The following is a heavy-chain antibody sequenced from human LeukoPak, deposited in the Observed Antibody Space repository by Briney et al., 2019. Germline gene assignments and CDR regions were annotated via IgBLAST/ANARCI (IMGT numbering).Heavy chain of an antibody. CDR2: ISAYNGNT. J-gene: IGHJ4*02. CDR1: GYTFTSYG. CDR3: ARHGGHYDFWSGPKKKFDY. D-gene: IGHD3-3*01. V-gene: IGHV1-18*01. Sequence: ASVKVSCKASGYTFTSYGISWVRQAPGQGLEWMGWISAYNGNTNYAQKLQGRVTMTTDTSTSTAYMELRSLRSDDTAVYYCARHGGHYDFWSGPKKKFDYWGQGTLVTVSS.